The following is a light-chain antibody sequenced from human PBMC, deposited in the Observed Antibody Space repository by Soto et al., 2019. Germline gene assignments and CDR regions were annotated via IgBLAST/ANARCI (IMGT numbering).Light chain of an antibody. V-gene: IGKV3-15*01. CDR3: QQYNNWPPYT. Sequence: EIVMTQSPATLSVSPGERATLSCRASQRVSRNLAWYQQKPGQAPRLPIYGASTRATGIPARFSGSGSETEFTLTISGLQSEDFAVYYCQQYNNWPPYTFGQGTKLEIK. CDR2: GAS. J-gene: IGKJ2*01. CDR1: QRVSRN.